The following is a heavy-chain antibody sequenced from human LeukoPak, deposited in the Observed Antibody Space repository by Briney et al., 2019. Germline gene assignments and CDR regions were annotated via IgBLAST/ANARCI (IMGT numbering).Heavy chain of an antibody. J-gene: IGHJ3*01. V-gene: IGHV3-74*01. CDR3: TKDRGGSSQLGDAFDV. Sequence: GGSLRLSCAASGFTFSSYWMHWVRQAPGKGLVWVSRINSDGSSTSYADSVKGRFTISRDNAKHSLYLQMNSLRAEDTALYYCTKDRGGSSQLGDAFDVWGQGTMVSVSS. CDR2: INSDGSST. D-gene: IGHD4-23*01. CDR1: GFTFSSYW.